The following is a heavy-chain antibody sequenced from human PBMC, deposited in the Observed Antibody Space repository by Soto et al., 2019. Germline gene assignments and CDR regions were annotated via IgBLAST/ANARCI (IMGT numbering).Heavy chain of an antibody. D-gene: IGHD3-9*01. V-gene: IGHV4-59*01. CDR1: GCSISSYY. Sequence: KPSETLSLTCTVSGCSISSYYLSWIRQPPGKGLEWIGYIYYSGSTNYNPSLKSRVTISVDTSKNQFSLKLSSVTAADTAVYYCARVFRYDILTGYSFDYWGQGTLVTAPQ. CDR2: IYYSGST. CDR3: ARVFRYDILTGYSFDY. J-gene: IGHJ4*02.